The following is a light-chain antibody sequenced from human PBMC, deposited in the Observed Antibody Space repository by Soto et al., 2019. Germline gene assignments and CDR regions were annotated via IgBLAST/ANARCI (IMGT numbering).Light chain of an antibody. V-gene: IGKV3-20*01. CDR3: QQYGSSPWT. CDR1: QSVSSNF. Sequence: EIVLTQSPGTLSLSPGERATLSCRASQSVSSNFLAWYQQKPGQAPRLLIYGASSRATGIPDRFSGSGSGKECTITISRLESEDFEVYYCQQYGSSPWTYVQGTKVEIK. J-gene: IGKJ1*01. CDR2: GAS.